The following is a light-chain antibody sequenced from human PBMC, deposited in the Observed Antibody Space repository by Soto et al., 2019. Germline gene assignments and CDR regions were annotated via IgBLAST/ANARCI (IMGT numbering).Light chain of an antibody. CDR2: QDT. Sequence: YELTQPPSVSVSPGQTASITCSGDKLGDKYACWYQQKPGQSPVLVIYQDTKRPSGIPERFSGSNSGNTATLTISGTQAMDEADYYCQAWDSSTDYVFGNGTKLTVL. CDR1: KLGDKY. J-gene: IGLJ1*01. CDR3: QAWDSSTDYV. V-gene: IGLV3-1*01.